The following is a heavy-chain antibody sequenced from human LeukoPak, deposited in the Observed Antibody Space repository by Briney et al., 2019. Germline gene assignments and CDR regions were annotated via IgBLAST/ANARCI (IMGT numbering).Heavy chain of an antibody. CDR3: VRTPPNWGADF. V-gene: IGHV1-8*02. CDR1: GYTFTSYG. Sequence: ASVKVSCKASGYTFTSYGISWMRQATGQGLEWMGWMSPNSGNTGYAQKFQGRVTMTRNTSTGTAYLELSSLRSEDSAVYYCVRTPPNWGADFWGQGTLVTVSS. J-gene: IGHJ4*02. D-gene: IGHD7-27*01. CDR2: MSPNSGNT.